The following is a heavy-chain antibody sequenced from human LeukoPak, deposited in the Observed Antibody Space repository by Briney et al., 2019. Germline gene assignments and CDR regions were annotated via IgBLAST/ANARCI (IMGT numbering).Heavy chain of an antibody. CDR1: GYTFTGYY. D-gene: IGHD3-22*01. Sequence: ASVKVSCKASGYTFTGYYMHWVRQAPGQGLEWMGWINPNSGGTNYAQKFQGRVTMTRDTSISTAYMELSSLRSDDTAVYYCASLWTNYYDSSGYYPPDYWGQGTLVTVSS. J-gene: IGHJ4*02. CDR3: ASLWTNYYDSSGYYPPDY. CDR2: INPNSGGT. V-gene: IGHV1-2*02.